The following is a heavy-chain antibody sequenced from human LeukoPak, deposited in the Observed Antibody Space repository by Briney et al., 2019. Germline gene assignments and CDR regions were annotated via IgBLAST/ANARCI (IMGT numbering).Heavy chain of an antibody. Sequence: QPGGSLRLSCAASGFTFSSYEMNWVRQAPGKGLEWVSYISSSGSTIYYADSVKGRFTISRDNAKNSLYLQMNSLRAEDTAVYYCAIFGVVMYYYGMDVWGQGTTVTVSS. V-gene: IGHV3-48*03. CDR1: GFTFSSYE. J-gene: IGHJ6*02. D-gene: IGHD3-3*01. CDR2: ISSSGSTI. CDR3: AIFGVVMYYYGMDV.